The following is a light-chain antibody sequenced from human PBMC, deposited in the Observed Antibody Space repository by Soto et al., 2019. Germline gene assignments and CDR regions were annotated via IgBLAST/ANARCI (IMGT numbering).Light chain of an antibody. CDR1: QGVRDW. CDR2: TTS. Sequence: DIQMTQSLSSVSASVGDRVTITCRASQGVRDWVAWYQQKPGKAPKLLFTTTSTLEHGVPSRFSGIASGTEFTLTISSVQPEDFATYYGQQANSFPPTTFGQGTKVEIK. V-gene: IGKV1-12*01. J-gene: IGKJ1*01. CDR3: QQANSFPPTT.